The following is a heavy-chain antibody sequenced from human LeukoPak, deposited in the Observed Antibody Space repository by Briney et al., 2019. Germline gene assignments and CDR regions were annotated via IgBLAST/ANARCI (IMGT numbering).Heavy chain of an antibody. CDR3: ARAGYDFWSGYYTGKVPGPRRRFDP. D-gene: IGHD3-3*01. Sequence: KASETLSLACTVSGGSISSYYWSWIRQPPGKGLEWIGEINHSGSTNYNPSLKSRVTISVDTSKNQFSLKLSSVTAADTAVYYCARAGYDFWSGYYTGKVPGPRRRFDPWGQGTLVTVSS. CDR2: INHSGST. J-gene: IGHJ5*02. V-gene: IGHV4-34*01. CDR1: GGSISSYY.